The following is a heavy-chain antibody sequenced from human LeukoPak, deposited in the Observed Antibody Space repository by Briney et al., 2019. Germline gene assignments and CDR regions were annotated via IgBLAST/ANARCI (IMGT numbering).Heavy chain of an antibody. J-gene: IGHJ6*02. Sequence: GGSLRLSCAASGFTFSDYYMSWIRQAPGKGLEWVSYISSSSSTIYYADSVKGRFTISRDNAKNSLYLQMNSLRAEDTAVYYCAREYCSSTSCLYGMDVWGQGTTVTVSS. D-gene: IGHD2-2*01. CDR3: AREYCSSTSCLYGMDV. CDR1: GFTFSDYY. CDR2: ISSSSSTI. V-gene: IGHV3-11*04.